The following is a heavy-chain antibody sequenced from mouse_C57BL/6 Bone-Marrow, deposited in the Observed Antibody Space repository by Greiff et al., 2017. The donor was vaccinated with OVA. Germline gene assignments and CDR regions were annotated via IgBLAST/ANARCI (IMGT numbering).Heavy chain of an antibody. CDR1: GYTFTDYA. Sequence: QVQLQQSGPELVRPGVSVKISCKGSGYTFTDYAMHWVKQSHAKSLEWIGVISTYYGDASYNQQFKDKATMTVEKSSSTAYMELARLTSEDSAVYYCARSGALTGTSFAYWGQGTLVTVAA. D-gene: IGHD4-1*01. CDR2: ISTYYGDA. V-gene: IGHV1-67*01. J-gene: IGHJ3*01. CDR3: ARSGALTGTSFAY.